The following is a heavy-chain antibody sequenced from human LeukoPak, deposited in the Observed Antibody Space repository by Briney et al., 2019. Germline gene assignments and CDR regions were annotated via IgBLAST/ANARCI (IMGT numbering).Heavy chain of an antibody. Sequence: ASVKVSCKASRYTFTGHYMHWVRQAPGQGLEWMGWINPNSGGTNYAQKFQGRVTMTRDTSISTAYMELSRLRSDDTAVYYCAREVSARTPTDIWGQGTMVTVSS. CDR2: INPNSGGT. CDR3: AREVSARTPTDI. V-gene: IGHV1-2*02. J-gene: IGHJ3*02. D-gene: IGHD2-8*01. CDR1: RYTFTGHY.